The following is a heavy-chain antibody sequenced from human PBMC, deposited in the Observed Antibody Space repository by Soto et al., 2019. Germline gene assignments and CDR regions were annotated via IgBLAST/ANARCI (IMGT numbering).Heavy chain of an antibody. CDR1: GGSISSGGYS. CDR3: ARGGSYVNNWFDP. CDR2: IYHSGST. Sequence: QLQLQESGSGLVKPSQTLSLTCAVSGGSISSGGYSWSWIRQPPGKGLEWIGYIYHSGSTYYNPSLKRRVTRSVDRSKNQFSLKLSSVTAADTAVYYCARGGSYVNNWFDPWGQGTLVTVSS. V-gene: IGHV4-30-2*01. D-gene: IGHD1-26*01. J-gene: IGHJ5*02.